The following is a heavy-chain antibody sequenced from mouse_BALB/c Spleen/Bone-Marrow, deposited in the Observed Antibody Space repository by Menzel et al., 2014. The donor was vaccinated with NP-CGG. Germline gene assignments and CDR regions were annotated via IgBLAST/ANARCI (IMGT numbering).Heavy chain of an antibody. D-gene: IGHD2-14*01. CDR1: GYTFTSYW. Sequence: QVQLQQSGAELVKPGASVKLSCKASGYTFTSYWMHWVKQRPGQGLEWIGEINPSNGRTNYNEKFKSKATLTVDKSSSTAYMQLSSLPSEDSAVYYCARGYFAYWGQGTLVTVSA. J-gene: IGHJ3*01. CDR2: INPSNGRT. CDR3: ARGYFAY. V-gene: IGHV1S81*02.